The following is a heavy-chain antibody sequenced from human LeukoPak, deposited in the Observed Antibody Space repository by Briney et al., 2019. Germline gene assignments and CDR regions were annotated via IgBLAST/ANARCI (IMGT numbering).Heavy chain of an antibody. CDR1: GFTFSSYW. J-gene: IGHJ4*02. D-gene: IGHD3-16*02. CDR2: TDSDGSRT. CDR3: ADGAYRAKLGY. Sequence: GGSLRLSCAASGFTFSSYWMHWVRQVPGKGLVWVSRTDSDGSRTTYADSVKGRFTISRDNAKNTLFLQMNSLRAEDTAVYYCADGAYRAKLGYWGQGTLVTVSS. V-gene: IGHV3-74*01.